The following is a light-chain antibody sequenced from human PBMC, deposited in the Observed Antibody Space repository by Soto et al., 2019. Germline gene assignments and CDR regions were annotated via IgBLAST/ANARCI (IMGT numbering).Light chain of an antibody. CDR3: QSYDSSLSNVV. V-gene: IGLV1-40*01. CDR2: ANS. J-gene: IGLJ2*01. CDR1: RSNIGAGYD. Sequence: QPVLTQPPSVSGAPGQRVTISCTGSRSNIGAGYDVHWYQQLPGTAPKLLIYANSQGPSGVPDRFSGSKSGTSASLAITGLQAEDEADYYCQSYDSSLSNVVFGGGTKLTVL.